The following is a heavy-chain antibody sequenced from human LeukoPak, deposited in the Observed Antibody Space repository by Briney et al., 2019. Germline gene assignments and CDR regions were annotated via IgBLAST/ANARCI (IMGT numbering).Heavy chain of an antibody. CDR1: GLTFSNYA. D-gene: IGHD6-13*01. Sequence: GGSLRLSCAASGLTFSNYAMSWVRQAPGKGLEWVSAISGSGGSTNYADSVKGRFTISRDNSKNTLYLQMNSLRAEDTAVYYCAKVSSSWYERIWFDPWGQGTLVTVSS. V-gene: IGHV3-23*01. CDR3: AKVSSSWYERIWFDP. J-gene: IGHJ5*02. CDR2: ISGSGGST.